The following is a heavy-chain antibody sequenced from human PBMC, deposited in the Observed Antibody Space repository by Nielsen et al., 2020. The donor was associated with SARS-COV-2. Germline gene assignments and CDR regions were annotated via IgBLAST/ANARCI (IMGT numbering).Heavy chain of an antibody. J-gene: IGHJ3*02. CDR2: ISSSGSTI. Sequence: LSLTCAASGFTFSSYEMNWVRQAPGKGLEWVSYISSSGSTIYYADSVKGRFIISRDNAKNSLYLQMNSLRAEDTAVYYCATGYYDSRLDAFDIWGQGTMVTVSS. CDR1: GFTFSSYE. V-gene: IGHV3-48*03. D-gene: IGHD3-22*01. CDR3: ATGYYDSRLDAFDI.